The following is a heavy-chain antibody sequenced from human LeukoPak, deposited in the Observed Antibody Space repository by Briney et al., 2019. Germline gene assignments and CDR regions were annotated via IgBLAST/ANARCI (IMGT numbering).Heavy chain of an antibody. Sequence: GGSLRLSCAASGFTFSSYSMNWVRQAPGKGLEWVSSISSSSSYIYYADSVKGRFTISRDNAKNSLYLQMNSLRAEDTAVYYCARWETYYDILTGYYRGSQGLDYWGQGTLVTVSS. V-gene: IGHV3-21*01. J-gene: IGHJ4*02. CDR1: GFTFSSYS. D-gene: IGHD3-9*01. CDR3: ARWETYYDILTGYYRGSQGLDY. CDR2: ISSSSSYI.